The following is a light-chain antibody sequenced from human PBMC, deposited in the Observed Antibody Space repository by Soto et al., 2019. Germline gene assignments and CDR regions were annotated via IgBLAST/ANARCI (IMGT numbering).Light chain of an antibody. CDR2: SAS. V-gene: IGKV3-15*01. CDR3: QQYKTWPYT. J-gene: IGKJ2*01. Sequence: VLTQSPGTLSLTSGERATLSCRASQSISGTYVAWYQQKPGQAPRLLIYSASTRAAGIPATFSGSGSGTEFTLTISSLQSEDFAVYYCQQYKTWPYTFGQGTKLEIK. CDR1: QSISGTY.